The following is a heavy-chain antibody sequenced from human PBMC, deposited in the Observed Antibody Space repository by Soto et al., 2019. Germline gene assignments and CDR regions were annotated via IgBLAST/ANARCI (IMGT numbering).Heavy chain of an antibody. CDR1: GGSISSSSYY. CDR3: ARPMITMVSGAD. J-gene: IGHJ4*02. V-gene: IGHV4-39*01. Sequence: PSETLSLTCTVSGGSISSSSYYWGWIRQPPGKGLEWIGSIYYSGSTYYNPSLKSRVTISVDTSKNQFSLKLSSVTAADTAVYYCARPMITMVSGADWGQGTLVTVSS. CDR2: IYYSGST. D-gene: IGHD3-10*01.